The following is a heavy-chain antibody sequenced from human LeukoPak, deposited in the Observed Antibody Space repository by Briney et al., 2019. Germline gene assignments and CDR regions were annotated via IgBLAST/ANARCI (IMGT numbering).Heavy chain of an antibody. J-gene: IGHJ4*02. CDR2: ISYDGSNK. Sequence: GRSLRLSCAASGFTFSSYAMHWVRQAPGKGLEWVAVISYDGSNKYYADSVKGRFTISRDNSKNTLYLQMNSLRAEDTAVYYCAKEYYYDSSGYVDYWGQGTLVTVSS. D-gene: IGHD3-22*01. CDR3: AKEYYYDSSGYVDY. CDR1: GFTFSSYA. V-gene: IGHV3-30-3*02.